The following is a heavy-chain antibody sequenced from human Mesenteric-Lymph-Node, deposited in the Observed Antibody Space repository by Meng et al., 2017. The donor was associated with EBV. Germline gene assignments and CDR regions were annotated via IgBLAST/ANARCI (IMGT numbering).Heavy chain of an antibody. V-gene: IGHV4-34*01. J-gene: IGHJ2*01. CDR2: IYYSGSP. CDR3: ASGSWSDPVGLDL. Sequence: QVQLQHCGAGLLKPSESLSLTCVVYVGSFSGCYCTWIRQPPGKGLEGIGYIYYSGSPYSDPSLKRRLTISVDTSKNQFSLKLNSVTAADTAVYYCASGSWSDPVGLDLWGRGTLVTVSS. D-gene: IGHD6-13*01. CDR1: VGSFSGCY.